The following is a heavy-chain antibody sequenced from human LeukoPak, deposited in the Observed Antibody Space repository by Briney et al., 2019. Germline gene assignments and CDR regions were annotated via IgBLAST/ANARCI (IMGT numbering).Heavy chain of an antibody. J-gene: IGHJ4*02. D-gene: IGHD4-11*01. CDR2: IRYDGSNK. Sequence: PGGSLRLSCAASGFTFSSYGMHWVRQAPGKGLEWVAFIRYDGSNKYYADSVKGRFTISRDNAKNTLYLQMNSLRAENRPVYYCAKDRSKYEVLEHWGQGTLVPVSS. CDR3: AKDRSKYEVLEH. CDR1: GFTFSSYG. V-gene: IGHV3-30*02.